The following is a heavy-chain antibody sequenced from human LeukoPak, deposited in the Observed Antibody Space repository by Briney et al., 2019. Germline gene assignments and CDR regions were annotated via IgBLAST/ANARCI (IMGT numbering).Heavy chain of an antibody. J-gene: IGHJ3*02. CDR2: IVDSGSRT. D-gene: IGHD3-10*01. CDR1: GFTFSTYA. Sequence: PGGSLRLSCAASGFTFSTYAMSWVRQAPGKGLEWVSAIVDSGSRTYYADSVKGRFTISRDNSKNTLYLQMNSLRAEDTAVYYCAKDYYGSGSHPYAFDIWGQGTMVTVSS. CDR3: AKDYYGSGSHPYAFDI. V-gene: IGHV3-23*01.